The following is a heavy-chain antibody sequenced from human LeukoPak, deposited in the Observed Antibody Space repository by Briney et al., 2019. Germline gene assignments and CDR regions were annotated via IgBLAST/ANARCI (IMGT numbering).Heavy chain of an antibody. CDR3: ARDQWRLFDY. CDR1: GFTFSSFW. V-gene: IGHV3-7*04. D-gene: IGHD2-21*02. Sequence: GESLRLSCAASGFTFSSFWMTWVRQAPGKGLKWVANIKEDGSDKYYVDSVKGRFTISRDNAKNSLYLQMNSLRAEDSAVYFCARDQWRLFDYWGQGTLVAVSS. CDR2: IKEDGSDK. J-gene: IGHJ4*02.